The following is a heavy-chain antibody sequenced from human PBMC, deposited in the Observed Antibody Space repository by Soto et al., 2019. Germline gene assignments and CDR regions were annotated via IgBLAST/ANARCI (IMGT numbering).Heavy chain of an antibody. CDR3: ARGIVVVSTTPRGDAFSV. Sequence: QVQLVQSGAEVKKPGSSVKVSCKASDDSFSTYTISWVRQAPGQGLEWMGDIIPLFRRTNYAPKFQGRVTTTADGSTSTAHMELSSLTSGDTATYYCARGIVVVSTTPRGDAFSVWGPGTLVTVSS. J-gene: IGHJ3*01. CDR2: IIPLFRRT. V-gene: IGHV1-69*12. CDR1: DDSFSTYT. D-gene: IGHD2-15*01.